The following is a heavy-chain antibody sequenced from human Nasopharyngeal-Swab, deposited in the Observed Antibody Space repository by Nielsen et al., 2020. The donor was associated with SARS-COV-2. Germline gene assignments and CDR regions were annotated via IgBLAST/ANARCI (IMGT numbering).Heavy chain of an antibody. CDR2: INHRGRT. V-gene: IGHV4-34*01. D-gene: IGHD2-15*01. J-gene: IGHJ6*03. CDR3: ARERGYCSGRGCYSARNYYYYMDV. Sequence: PGKGLEWIGEINHRGRTNDNPSLKSRVTISVDTSKNQFSLRLSSVTAADTAVYYCARERGYCSGRGCYSARNYYYYMDVWGKGTTVTVSS.